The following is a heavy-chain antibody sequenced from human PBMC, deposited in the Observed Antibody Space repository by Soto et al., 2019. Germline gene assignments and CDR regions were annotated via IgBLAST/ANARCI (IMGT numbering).Heavy chain of an antibody. CDR1: GFTFSSYA. CDR2: ISGSGGST. Sequence: GGSLRLSCAASGFTFSSYAMSWVRQAPGKGLEWVSAISGSGGSTYYADSVKGRFTISRDNSKNTLYLQMNSLRAEDTAVYYCAKDPEDFDFWSGYYYLYYFDYWGQGTLVTVSS. J-gene: IGHJ4*02. D-gene: IGHD3-3*01. V-gene: IGHV3-23*01. CDR3: AKDPEDFDFWSGYYYLYYFDY.